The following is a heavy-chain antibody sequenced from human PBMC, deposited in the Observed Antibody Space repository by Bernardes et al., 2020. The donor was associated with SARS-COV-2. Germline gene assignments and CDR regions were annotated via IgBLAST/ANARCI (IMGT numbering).Heavy chain of an antibody. J-gene: IGHJ6*02. Sequence: AAWKVSCKASGYIFTGYYMYWVRQAPGQGLEWMGWINPNSGGTNYAQKFQGRVTMTRDTSISTAYMELSRLRSDDTAVYYCAIPPTNYDRYGMDVWGQGTTVTGSS. D-gene: IGHD3-22*01. CDR1: GYIFTGYY. V-gene: IGHV1-2*02. CDR2: INPNSGGT. CDR3: AIPPTNYDRYGMDV.